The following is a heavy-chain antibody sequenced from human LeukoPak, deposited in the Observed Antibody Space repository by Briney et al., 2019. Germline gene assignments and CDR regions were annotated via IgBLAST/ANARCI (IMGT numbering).Heavy chain of an antibody. V-gene: IGHV1-2*02. CDR2: INPNSGGT. CDR1: GYTFTDYY. CDR3: ARGPPRGTAAGPDF. J-gene: IGHJ4*02. D-gene: IGHD6-13*01. Sequence: ASVKDSCKASGYTFTDYYMHWVRQAPGQGLEWMGWINPNSGGTNYAQKFQGRVTVTRDTSISTAFMDLSSLRSDDTAVFYCARGPPRGTAAGPDFWGQGTLVTVSS.